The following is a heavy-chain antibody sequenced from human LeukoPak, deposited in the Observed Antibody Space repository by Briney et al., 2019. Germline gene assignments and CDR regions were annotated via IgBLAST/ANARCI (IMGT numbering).Heavy chain of an antibody. J-gene: IGHJ3*02. CDR2: ISSSSSTI. Sequence: GGSLRLSCAASGFTFSSYSMTWVRQAPGKGLEWVSYISSSSSTIYYADSVKGRFTISRDNAKNSLYLQMNSLRDEDTAVYYCARSGQLRFVDAFDIWGQGTMVTVSS. D-gene: IGHD3-3*01. CDR3: ARSGQLRFVDAFDI. V-gene: IGHV3-48*02. CDR1: GFTFSSYS.